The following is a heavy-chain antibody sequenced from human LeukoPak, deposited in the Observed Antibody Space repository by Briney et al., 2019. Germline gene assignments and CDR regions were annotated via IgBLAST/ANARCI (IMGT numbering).Heavy chain of an antibody. Sequence: GGSLRLSCAASGFTFSSYEMNWVRQAPGKGLEWVSGINWNGGSTGYADSVKGRFTISRDNAKNSLYLQMNSLRAEDTALYYCARDGLGLLGFDYWGQGTLVTVSS. V-gene: IGHV3-20*04. CDR2: INWNGGST. J-gene: IGHJ4*02. CDR3: ARDGLGLLGFDY. CDR1: GFTFSSYE. D-gene: IGHD1-26*01.